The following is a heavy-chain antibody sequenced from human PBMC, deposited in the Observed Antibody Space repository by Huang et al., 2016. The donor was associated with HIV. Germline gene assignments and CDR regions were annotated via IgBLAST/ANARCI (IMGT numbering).Heavy chain of an antibody. CDR1: GYSFSSYW. D-gene: IGHD6-6*01. Sequence: VQLVQSGAEVKKPGESLKISCKGSGYSFSSYWIAGGRQMPGNVLEWMGIIFPDDAYTTYSPSVEGQVTISADKSIGTAYLQWSSLKASDTAMYYCARRFSSSSGYFDYWGQGSLVTVSS. CDR3: ARRFSSSSGYFDY. V-gene: IGHV5-51*01. J-gene: IGHJ4*02. CDR2: IFPDDAYT.